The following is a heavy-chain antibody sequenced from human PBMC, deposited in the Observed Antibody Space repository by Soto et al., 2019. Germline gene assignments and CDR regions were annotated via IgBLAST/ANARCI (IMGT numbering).Heavy chain of an antibody. J-gene: IGHJ6*03. CDR2: TYYRSKWYN. D-gene: IGHD6-6*01. CDR1: GDSVSSNSAA. V-gene: IGHV6-1*01. Sequence: PSQTLSLTCAISGDSVSSNSAACNWIRQSPSRGLEWLGRTYYRSKWYNDYAVSVKSRITINPDTSKNQFSLQLNSVTPEDTAVYYCARWVGIAARRIYYYYMDVWGKGTTVTVSS. CDR3: ARWVGIAARRIYYYYMDV.